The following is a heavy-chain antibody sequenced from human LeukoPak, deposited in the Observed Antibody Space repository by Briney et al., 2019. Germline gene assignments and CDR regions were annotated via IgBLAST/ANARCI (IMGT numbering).Heavy chain of an antibody. Sequence: GASLKISCKASGSIFTNDWIGWVRQLPGKGLEWMGIIYPGDSDTRYSPSFQGQVTFSADKSINTAYLKWSSLQASDTAMYYCARRMNGGYHYWGQGTLVTVSS. CDR3: ARRMNGGYHY. V-gene: IGHV5-51*01. D-gene: IGHD4-17*01. CDR1: GSIFTNDW. J-gene: IGHJ4*02. CDR2: IYPGDSDT.